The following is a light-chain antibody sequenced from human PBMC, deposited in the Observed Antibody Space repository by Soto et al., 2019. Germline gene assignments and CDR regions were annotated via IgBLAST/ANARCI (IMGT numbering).Light chain of an antibody. CDR1: QSISRS. CDR3: QQRSYLFT. Sequence: EIVLTQSPATLSLSPGERATLSCRVSQSISRSLAWYQQKPGQAPSLLIYDASNRATGIPARFSGSGSGTDFTLTISSPEPEDSAIYYCQQRSYLFTFGGGTKVEIK. CDR2: DAS. J-gene: IGKJ4*01. V-gene: IGKV3-11*01.